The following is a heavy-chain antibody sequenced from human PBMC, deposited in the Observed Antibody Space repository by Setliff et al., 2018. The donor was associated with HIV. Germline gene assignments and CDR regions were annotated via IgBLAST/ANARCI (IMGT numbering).Heavy chain of an antibody. CDR2: IYYNGNT. CDR3: ARRIDNFWSGYVR. V-gene: IGHV4-59*11. J-gene: IGHJ4*02. Sequence: PSETLSLTCTVSGGSISSHYWSWIRLPPGKGLEWIGTIYYNGNTNYNPSLKSRVTILVDTSKNLFSLKLSSVTPADTAVYYCARRIDNFWSGYVRWGQGTLVTVSS. CDR1: GGSISSHY. D-gene: IGHD3-3*01.